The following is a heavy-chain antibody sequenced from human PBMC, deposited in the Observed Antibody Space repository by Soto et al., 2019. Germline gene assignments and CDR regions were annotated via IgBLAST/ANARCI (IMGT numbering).Heavy chain of an antibody. Sequence: QVPLVQSGAEVKRSGASVRISCKASGYTFNRHDINWARQATGQGPERIGWMNPNSGNTGYAQKFQGRVTMTRDSSITTAYMDLSSLTSEDTAIYYCAREGLYGSIQDNTFDIWGQGTMVSVSS. J-gene: IGHJ3*02. V-gene: IGHV1-8*01. D-gene: IGHD6-19*01. CDR2: MNPNSGNT. CDR3: AREGLYGSIQDNTFDI. CDR1: GYTFNRHD.